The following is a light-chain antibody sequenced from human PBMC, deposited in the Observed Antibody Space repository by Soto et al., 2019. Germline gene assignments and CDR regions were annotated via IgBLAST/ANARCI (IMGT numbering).Light chain of an antibody. CDR2: AAS. V-gene: IGKV1-8*01. J-gene: IGKJ1*01. CDR1: QGVSSY. Sequence: AIRMTQSPSSFSASTGDRVTITCRASQGVSSYLAWYQQKSGKAPKLLIYAASTLQSGVPSRFSCSGSGTDFTLTISSLQSEDFATYYCQQYYSYPLTFGQGTKVEIK. CDR3: QQYYSYPLT.